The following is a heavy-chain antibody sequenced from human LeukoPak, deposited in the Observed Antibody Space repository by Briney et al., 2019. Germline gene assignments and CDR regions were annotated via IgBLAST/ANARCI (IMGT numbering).Heavy chain of an antibody. CDR2: IGLSGSPL. CDR1: GFPFTRFY. V-gene: IGHV3-11*04. CDR3: ARKDFSSGSFSY. D-gene: IGHD3-22*01. Sequence: GGSLRLSCAVSGFPFTRFYMSWIRQAPGEGLEWISYIGLSGSPLDYADSVRGRFTISRDNAKNSLYLEMNSLRAEDTAVYYCARKDFSSGSFSYWGQGTLVTVSS. J-gene: IGHJ4*02.